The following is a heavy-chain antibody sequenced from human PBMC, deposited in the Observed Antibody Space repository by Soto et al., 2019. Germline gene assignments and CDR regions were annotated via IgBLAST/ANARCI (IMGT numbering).Heavy chain of an antibody. D-gene: IGHD1-20*01. CDR3: ARYKSNYYYGMDV. CDR2: ISYSGAT. V-gene: IGHV4-59*01. Sequence: SETLSLTCTVSCSSISGYHWSWIRQFPGKELECLGYISYSGATNYNPSLKSRVTMSIDTSKNQFSLKLSSVTAADTAVYYCARYKSNYYYGMDVWGQGTTVT. J-gene: IGHJ6*02. CDR1: CSSISGYH.